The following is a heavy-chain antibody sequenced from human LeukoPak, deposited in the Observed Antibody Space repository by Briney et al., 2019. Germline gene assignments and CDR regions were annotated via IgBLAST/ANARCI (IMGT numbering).Heavy chain of an antibody. CDR1: GGTFSSYA. D-gene: IGHD5-18*01. Sequence: GASVKVSCKASGGTFSSYAISWVRQAPGRGLEWMGRIIPILGIANYAQKFQGRVTITADKSTSTAYMELSSLRSEDTAVYYCARDLPAMSDRPFDYWGQGTLVTVSS. V-gene: IGHV1-69*04. CDR2: IIPILGIA. CDR3: ARDLPAMSDRPFDY. J-gene: IGHJ4*02.